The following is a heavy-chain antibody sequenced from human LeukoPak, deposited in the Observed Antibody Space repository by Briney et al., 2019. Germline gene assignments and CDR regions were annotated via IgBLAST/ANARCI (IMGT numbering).Heavy chain of an antibody. CDR1: GFTFSSYA. Sequence: PGGSLRLSCAASGFTFSSYAMHWVRQAPGKGLEWVSYIGSSGSTIYYADSVKGRFTISRDNAMNSLYLQMNSQRADDTAVYYCARGLVTLPPVTTGGRIWGQGTLVTVSS. D-gene: IGHD4-17*01. CDR2: IGSSGSTI. V-gene: IGHV3-48*03. CDR3: ARGLVTLPPVTTGGRI. J-gene: IGHJ4*02.